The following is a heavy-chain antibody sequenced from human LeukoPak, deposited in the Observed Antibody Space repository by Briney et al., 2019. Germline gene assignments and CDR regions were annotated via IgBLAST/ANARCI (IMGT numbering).Heavy chain of an antibody. D-gene: IGHD3-10*01. Sequence: PGGSLRLSCAASGFTFSSYAMSWVRQAPGKGLEWVSAISGSGGSTYYADSVKGRFTISRDNSKNTLYVQMNSLRAEDTAVYYCIVTMVRGVIMPSYFDYWGQGTLVTVSS. V-gene: IGHV3-23*01. J-gene: IGHJ4*02. CDR1: GFTFSSYA. CDR3: IVTMVRGVIMPSYFDY. CDR2: ISGSGGST.